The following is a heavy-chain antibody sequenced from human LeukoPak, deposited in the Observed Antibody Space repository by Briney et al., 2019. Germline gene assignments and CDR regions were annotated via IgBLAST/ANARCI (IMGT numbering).Heavy chain of an antibody. CDR2: IIPIFGTA. Sequence: SVKVSCKASGGTFSSYAISWVRQAPGQGLEWMGGIIPIFGTANYAQKFQGRVTITRDTPASTAYMELSSLRSEDMAVYYCARVQQLVLFDYWGQGTLATVSS. CDR1: GGTFSSYA. J-gene: IGHJ4*02. V-gene: IGHV1-69*05. CDR3: ARVQQLVLFDY. D-gene: IGHD6-13*01.